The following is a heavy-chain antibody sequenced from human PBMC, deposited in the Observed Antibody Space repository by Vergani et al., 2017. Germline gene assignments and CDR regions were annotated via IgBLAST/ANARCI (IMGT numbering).Heavy chain of an antibody. D-gene: IGHD2-21*01. Sequence: EVQLVESGGGLVQPGGSLRLSCAASGFTFSRHWMHWVRQAPGKGLVWVSRVNPAGTNTPYADSEKGRFTISRDNAKKMMYLQLNSLRDEDTAVYYCARDGRIDADGTELDYWGQGTLVTVSS. V-gene: IGHV3-74*01. CDR3: ARDGRIDADGTELDY. J-gene: IGHJ4*02. CDR1: GFTFSRHW. CDR2: VNPAGTNT.